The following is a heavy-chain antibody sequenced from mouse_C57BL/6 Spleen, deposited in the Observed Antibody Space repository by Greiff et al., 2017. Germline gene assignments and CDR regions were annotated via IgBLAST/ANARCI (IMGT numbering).Heavy chain of an antibody. CDR2: ILPGSGST. D-gene: IGHD2-1*01. V-gene: IGHV1-9*01. J-gene: IGHJ1*03. CDR3: ARSPHYGNYVDWYFDV. Sequence: QVQLQQSGAELMKPGASVKLSCKATGYTFPGYWIEWVKQRPGHGLEWIGEILPGSGSTNYNEKFKGKATFTADTSSSTAYMQLSSLTTEDSAIYCCARSPHYGNYVDWYFDVWGTGTTVTVSS. CDR1: GYTFPGYW.